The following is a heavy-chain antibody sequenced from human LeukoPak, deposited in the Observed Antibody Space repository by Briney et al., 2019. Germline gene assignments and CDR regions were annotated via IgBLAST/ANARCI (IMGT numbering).Heavy chain of an antibody. CDR3: ATTLLRASTYMDV. D-gene: IGHD1-1*01. Sequence: GGSLRLSCAASGFTFSSYAISWVRQAPGKGLEWVSGISGSGGGTYYADSVKGRFTISRNNTKNTLFLQMNSITAEATALYYCATTLLRASTYMDVWGKGTTVTVSS. CDR1: GFTFSSYA. V-gene: IGHV3-23*01. CDR2: ISGSGGGT. J-gene: IGHJ6*03.